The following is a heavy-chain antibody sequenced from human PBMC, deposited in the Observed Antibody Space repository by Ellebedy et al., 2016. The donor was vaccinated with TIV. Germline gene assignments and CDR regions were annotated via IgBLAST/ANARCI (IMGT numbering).Heavy chain of an antibody. CDR2: INHSGST. J-gene: IGHJ4*02. Sequence: SETLSLXXAVYGGSFSGYYWSWIRQPPGKGLEWIGEINHSGSTNYNPSLKSRVTISVDTSKNQFSLKLSSVTAADTAVYYCATIDYWGQGTLVTVSS. D-gene: IGHD3-3*01. CDR3: ATIDY. V-gene: IGHV4-34*01. CDR1: GGSFSGYY.